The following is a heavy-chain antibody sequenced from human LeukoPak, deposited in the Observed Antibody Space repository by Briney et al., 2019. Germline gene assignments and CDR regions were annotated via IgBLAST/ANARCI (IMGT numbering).Heavy chain of an antibody. CDR1: GFTFSSYA. CDR3: AKDRVTMVRGVRVPSWFDP. CDR2: ISGSGGST. D-gene: IGHD3-10*01. Sequence: GGSLRLSCAASGFTFSSYAMSWVRQAPGKGLEWVSAISGSGGSTYYADSVKGRFTISRDNSKNTLYLQMNSLRAEDTAVYYCAKDRVTMVRGVRVPSWFDPWGQGTLVTVPS. V-gene: IGHV3-23*01. J-gene: IGHJ5*02.